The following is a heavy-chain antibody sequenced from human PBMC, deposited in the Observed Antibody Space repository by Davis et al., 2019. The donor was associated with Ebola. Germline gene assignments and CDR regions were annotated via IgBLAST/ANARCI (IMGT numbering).Heavy chain of an antibody. CDR3: ARVISSGYFLDY. V-gene: IGHV1-69*10. CDR2: IIPILGIA. J-gene: IGHJ4*02. Sequence: SVKVSCKASGGTFSSYAISWVRQAPGQGLEWMGGIIPILGIANYAQKFQGRVTITADKSTSTAYMELSSLRSEDTAVYYCARVISSGYFLDYWGQGTLVTVSS. D-gene: IGHD3-22*01. CDR1: GGTFSSYA.